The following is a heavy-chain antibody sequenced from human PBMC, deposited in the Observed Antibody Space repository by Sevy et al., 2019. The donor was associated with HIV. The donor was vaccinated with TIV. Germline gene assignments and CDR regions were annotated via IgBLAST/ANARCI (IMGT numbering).Heavy chain of an antibody. CDR2: ISYDGSNK. J-gene: IGHJ4*02. D-gene: IGHD3-3*01. CDR1: GFTFSSYG. V-gene: IGHV3-30*18. CDR3: AKGGHDFWSGYPYYFDY. Sequence: GESLKISCAASGFTFSSYGMHWVRQAPGKGLEWVAVISYDGSNKYYADSVKGRFTISRDNSKNTLYLQMNSLRAEDTAVYYCAKGGHDFWSGYPYYFDYWGQGTLVIVSS.